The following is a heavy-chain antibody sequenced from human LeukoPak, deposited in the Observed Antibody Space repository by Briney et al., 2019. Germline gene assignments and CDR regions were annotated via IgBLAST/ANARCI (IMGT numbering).Heavy chain of an antibody. CDR2: IDTDGSDT. D-gene: IGHD1-1*01. Sequence: PGGSLRLSCAASGFTVSSNYMSWVRQAPGKGLEWVSRIDTDGSDTTYADSVKGRFTISRDNAKNTLYLQLNSLRGEDTAVYYCARDRYPSAREFDYWGQGTLVTVSS. J-gene: IGHJ4*02. CDR1: GFTVSSNY. V-gene: IGHV3-74*01. CDR3: ARDRYPSAREFDY.